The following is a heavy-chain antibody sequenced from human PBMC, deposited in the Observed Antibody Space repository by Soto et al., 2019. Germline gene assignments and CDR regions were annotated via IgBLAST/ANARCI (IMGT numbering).Heavy chain of an antibody. CDR1: GFTFRTFT. CDR3: AKDRDPDGIWTCDS. J-gene: IGHJ5*01. V-gene: IGHV3-23*01. D-gene: IGHD3-9*01. Sequence: EVQLLEHGGQLVQPGESLRLSCAASGFTFRTFTMNWVRQAPGKGLEWVSGIIGGDGDKFYSDSVKGRFTISRDNSKDMLFLQMSSLRVDDTAVYYCAKDRDPDGIWTCDSWGQGTLVTVSS. CDR2: IIGGDGDK.